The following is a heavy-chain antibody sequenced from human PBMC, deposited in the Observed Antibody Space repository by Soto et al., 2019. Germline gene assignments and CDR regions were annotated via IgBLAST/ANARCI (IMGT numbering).Heavy chain of an antibody. CDR3: ARDEHGDEPFDY. CDR2: ISSSSSYI. D-gene: IGHD4-17*01. V-gene: IGHV3-21*01. Sequence: GGSLRLSCAASGFTFSSYSMNWVRQAPGKGLEWVSSISSSSSYIYYADSVKGRFTISRDNAKNSLYLQMNSLRAEDTAVYYCARDEHGDEPFDYWGQGTLVTVSS. CDR1: GFTFSSYS. J-gene: IGHJ4*02.